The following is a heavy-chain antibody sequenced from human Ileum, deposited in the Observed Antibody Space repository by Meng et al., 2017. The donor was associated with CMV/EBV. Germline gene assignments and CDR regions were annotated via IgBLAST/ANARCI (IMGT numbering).Heavy chain of an antibody. J-gene: IGHJ6*02. CDR2: IISDGRT. Sequence: GESLKISCAASGFGFSNYVMTWIRQGPGKGLEWVSTIISDGRTFYADSVKGRFTISRDNSKNMVNLQMNSLTDDDTALYYCAKDDYSYYHGTDVWGQGTTVTVSS. CDR1: GFGFSNYV. CDR3: AKDDYSYYHGTDV. V-gene: IGHV3-23*01. D-gene: IGHD4-11*01.